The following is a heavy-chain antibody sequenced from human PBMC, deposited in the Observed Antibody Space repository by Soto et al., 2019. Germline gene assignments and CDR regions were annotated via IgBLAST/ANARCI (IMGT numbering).Heavy chain of an antibody. Sequence: LRLSCAASGFTLSNFYISWVRQAPGKGLEWLGNIKGDGSDAHYVDSVKGRFTISRDNAGNSIYLQMNNLRAEDTAMYYCARDPVTSDWGQGTLVTVSS. V-gene: IGHV3-7*03. CDR1: GFTLSNFY. CDR3: ARDPVTSD. CDR2: IKGDGSDA. J-gene: IGHJ4*02.